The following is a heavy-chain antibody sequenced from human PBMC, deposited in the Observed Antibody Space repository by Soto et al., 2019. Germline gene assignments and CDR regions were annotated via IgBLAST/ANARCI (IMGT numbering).Heavy chain of an antibody. CDR3: AYESSEEWVPSGYYFGY. V-gene: IGHV4-34*01. CDR2: INHSGST. CDR1: GGSFSGYY. J-gene: IGHJ4*02. D-gene: IGHD3-3*01. Sequence: SETLSLTCAVYGGSFSGYYWSWIRQPPGKGLEWIGEINHSGSTNYNPSLKSRVTISVDTSKNQFSLKLSSVTAADTAVYYCAYESSEEWVPSGYYFGYWGQGTLVTVSS.